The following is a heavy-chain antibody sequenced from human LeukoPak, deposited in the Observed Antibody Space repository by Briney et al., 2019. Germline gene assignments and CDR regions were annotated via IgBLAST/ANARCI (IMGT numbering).Heavy chain of an antibody. D-gene: IGHD2-15*01. Sequence: PSQTLSLTCTVSGDSISSGGYYWSWIRQHPGKGLEWIGYIYYSGSTYYNPSLKSRVTISVDTSKNQFSLKLSSVTAADTAVYYCARDNVALSYFDYWGQGTLVTVSS. CDR2: IYYSGST. CDR1: GDSISSGGYY. V-gene: IGHV4-31*03. J-gene: IGHJ4*02. CDR3: ARDNVALSYFDY.